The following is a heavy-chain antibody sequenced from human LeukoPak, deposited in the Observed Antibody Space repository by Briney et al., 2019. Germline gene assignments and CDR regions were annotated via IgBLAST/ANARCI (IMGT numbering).Heavy chain of an antibody. V-gene: IGHV4-39*01. D-gene: IGHD2-2*01. Sequence: SETLSLTCTVSGGSISSSSYYWSWIRQPPGKGLEWIGEINHSGSTNYNPSLKSRVTISVDTSKNQFSLKLSSVTAADTAVYYCARHASYCSSTSCPYYYYYYYMDVWGKGTTVTISS. J-gene: IGHJ6*03. CDR3: ARHASYCSSTSCPYYYYYYYMDV. CDR2: INHSGST. CDR1: GGSISSSSYY.